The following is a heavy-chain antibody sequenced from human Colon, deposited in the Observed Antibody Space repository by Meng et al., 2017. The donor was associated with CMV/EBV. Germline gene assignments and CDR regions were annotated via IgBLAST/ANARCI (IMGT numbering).Heavy chain of an antibody. Sequence: GGSLRLSCSVSGGSVSPHYWSWIRQPPGKGLEWVSTLSSGGTTAYYADPVKGRFTISRDDSDNSVSLQLNSLTAEDTAIYYCTTVRDFPRATRFPMDVWGQGTWVTVSS. J-gene: IGHJ6*02. D-gene: IGHD3-9*01. CDR1: GGSVSPHY. V-gene: IGHV3-23*01. CDR2: LSSGGTTA. CDR3: TTVRDFPRATRFPMDV.